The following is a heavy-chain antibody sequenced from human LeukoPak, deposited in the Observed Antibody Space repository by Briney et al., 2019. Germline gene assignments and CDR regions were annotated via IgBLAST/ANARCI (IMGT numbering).Heavy chain of an antibody. J-gene: IGHJ3*02. D-gene: IGHD4-23*01. Sequence: GGSLRLSCAGSGFTFRNYHMNWVRQAPGKGLEWVSSISSSSSYIYYADSVKGRFTISRDNAKNSLYLQMNSLRAEDTAVYYCARDYGGNSGAFDIWGQGTMVTVSS. V-gene: IGHV3-21*01. CDR1: GFTFRNYH. CDR2: ISSSSSYI. CDR3: ARDYGGNSGAFDI.